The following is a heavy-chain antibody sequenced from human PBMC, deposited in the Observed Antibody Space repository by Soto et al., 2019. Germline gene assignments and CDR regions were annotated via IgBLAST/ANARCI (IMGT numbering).Heavy chain of an antibody. V-gene: IGHV3-30-3*01. Sequence: QVQLVESGGGVVQPGRSLRLSCAASGFTFSSYAMHWVRQAPGKGLEWVAVISYDGSNKYYADSVKGRFTISRDNSKNTLYLQRNSLRAEDTAVYYCARDALGYCISTSCYLPDYWGQGTLVTVSS. CDR3: ARDALGYCISTSCYLPDY. CDR1: GFTFSSYA. J-gene: IGHJ4*02. D-gene: IGHD2-2*01. CDR2: ISYDGSNK.